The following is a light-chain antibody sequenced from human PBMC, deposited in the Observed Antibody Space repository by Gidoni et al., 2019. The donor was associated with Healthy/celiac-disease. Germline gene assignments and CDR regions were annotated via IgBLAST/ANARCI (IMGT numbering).Light chain of an antibody. V-gene: IGKV3-20*01. CDR3: QQYCSSLYT. Sequence: EIVLTQSPRTLSLSPGERATPSCRPSQSVSSSYLAWYQQKPGQAPRLLIYGASSRATGIPDRFSGSGSGTDFTLTISRLEPEDFAVYYCQQYCSSLYTFGQGTKLEIK. CDR2: GAS. CDR1: QSVSSSY. J-gene: IGKJ2*01.